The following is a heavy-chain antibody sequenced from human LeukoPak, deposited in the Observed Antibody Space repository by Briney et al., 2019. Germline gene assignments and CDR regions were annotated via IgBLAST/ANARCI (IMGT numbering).Heavy chain of an antibody. CDR1: GFTFSSYT. D-gene: IGHD4-17*01. CDR3: AKDEDYG. J-gene: IGHJ4*02. CDR2: ICTTSTTI. Sequence: GGSLRLSCAASGFTFSSYTMNWVRQPPGKGLEWVSNICTTSTTIYYADSVKGRFTISRDNSKNTLYLQMNSLRAEDTAVYYCAKDEDYGWGQGTLVTVSS. V-gene: IGHV3-48*01.